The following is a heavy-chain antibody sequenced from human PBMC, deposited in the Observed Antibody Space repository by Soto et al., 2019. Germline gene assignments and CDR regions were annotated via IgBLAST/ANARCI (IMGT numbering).Heavy chain of an antibody. CDR3: AKGGRQWLVTSDFNY. J-gene: IGHJ4*02. V-gene: IGHV3-23*01. CDR2: ISGGGGST. CDR1: GFSFSSYA. D-gene: IGHD6-19*01. Sequence: GGSLRLSCAASGFSFSSYAMSWVRQAPGKGLEWVSGISGGGGSTYYAVSVKGRFTISRDNSKNTLSLQMNSLRAEDTAVYYCAKGGRQWLVTSDFNYWGQGALVTVSS.